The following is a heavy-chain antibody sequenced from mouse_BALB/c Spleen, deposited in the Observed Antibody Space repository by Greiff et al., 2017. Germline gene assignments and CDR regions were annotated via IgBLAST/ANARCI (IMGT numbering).Heavy chain of an antibody. Sequence: QVQLQQSGAELVRPGSSVKISCKASGYAFSSYWTNWVKQRPGQGLEWIGQIYPGDGDTNYNGKFKGKATLTADKSSSTAYMQLSSLTSEDSAVYFCARKRDYGYGFAYWGQGTLVTVSA. CDR2: IYPGDGDT. V-gene: IGHV1-80*01. D-gene: IGHD1-2*01. CDR1: GYAFSSYW. CDR3: ARKRDYGYGFAY. J-gene: IGHJ3*01.